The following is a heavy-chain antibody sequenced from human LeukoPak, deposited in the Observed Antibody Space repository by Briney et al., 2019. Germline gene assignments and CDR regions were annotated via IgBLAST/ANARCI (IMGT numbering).Heavy chain of an antibody. D-gene: IGHD5-18*01. CDR2: IWYNGNTK. CDR3: ARGSGVQVWSSLDY. CDR1: GFTFRNFA. V-gene: IGHV3-33*01. J-gene: IGHJ4*02. Sequence: GRSLSLSCAASGFTFRNFAMHWVRQAPDKGLEWVAVIWYNGNTKFYADSVKGRFTISRDNAKNSLHLQMNSLRAEDTAVYYCARGSGVQVWSSLDYWGQGTLVTVSS.